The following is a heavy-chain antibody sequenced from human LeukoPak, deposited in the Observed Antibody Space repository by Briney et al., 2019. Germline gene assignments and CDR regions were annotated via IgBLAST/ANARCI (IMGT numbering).Heavy chain of an antibody. J-gene: IGHJ6*02. V-gene: IGHV4-59*08. CDR1: GGSISSYY. CDR2: IYYSGST. Sequence: SETLSLTCTVSGGSISSYYWSWIRQPPGKGLEWIGYIYYSGSTNYNPSLKSRVTISVDTSKNQFSPKLSSVTAADTAVYYCAGGDYYYYGMDVWGQGTTVTVSS. CDR3: AGGDYYYYGMDV. D-gene: IGHD2-21*01.